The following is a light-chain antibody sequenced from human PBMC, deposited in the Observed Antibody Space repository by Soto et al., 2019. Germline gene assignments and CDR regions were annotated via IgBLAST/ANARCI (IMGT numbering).Light chain of an antibody. CDR2: VAS. CDR3: QQYNNWPPLA. J-gene: IGKJ5*01. Sequence: VGESPDAKALSTXXTATLXRGTSQSVSSNLAWYQQKLFQSPMLLIYVASTMPPSIPSIFSCTWSGTEFILTISSMQAEHFAVYYRQQYNNWPPLAFSQQTRLYI. V-gene: IGKV3D-15*01. CDR1: QSVSSN.